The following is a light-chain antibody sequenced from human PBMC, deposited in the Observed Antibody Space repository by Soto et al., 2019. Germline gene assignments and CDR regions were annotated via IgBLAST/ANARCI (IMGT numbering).Light chain of an antibody. CDR3: QSYDNSLNHVV. V-gene: IGLV1-40*01. Sequence: QAVVTQPPSVSGAPGQRVTIHCTGSSSNIGSFYDVHWYQQLPGTVPKLLIYGDNNRPSGVPDRFSGSKSGTAASLAITGLQAEDEADYYCQSYDNSLNHVVFGGGTKLTVL. J-gene: IGLJ2*01. CDR2: GDN. CDR1: SSNIGSFYD.